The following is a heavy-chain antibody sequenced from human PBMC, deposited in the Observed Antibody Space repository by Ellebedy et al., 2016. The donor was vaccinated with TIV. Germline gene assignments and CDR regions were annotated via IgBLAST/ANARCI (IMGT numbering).Heavy chain of an antibody. Sequence: GESLKISCGASGFTFSSNWMGWVRQAPGKGLEWVANIKPDGSEKYYVDSVKGRFTISRDNAKNSLYQQMDSLRAEDTAVYFCARGFGTDYWGQGTLVTVSS. CDR3: ARGFGTDY. D-gene: IGHD3-3*01. J-gene: IGHJ4*02. CDR2: IKPDGSEK. CDR1: GFTFSSNW. V-gene: IGHV3-7*01.